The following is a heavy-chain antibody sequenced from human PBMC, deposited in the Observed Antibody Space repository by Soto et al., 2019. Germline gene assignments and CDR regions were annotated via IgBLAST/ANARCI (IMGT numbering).Heavy chain of an antibody. CDR3: AKRSPYSSGWYSPIFDY. Sequence: GGSLRLSCAASGFSFSDYAMSWVRQAPGKGLEWVSVISEGGGSTHYADSVRGRFTVSRDNSKNSLSLRMNSLRDEDTAVYFCAKRSPYSSGWYSPIFDYWGQGALVTVSS. CDR2: ISEGGGST. D-gene: IGHD6-13*01. J-gene: IGHJ4*02. CDR1: GFSFSDYA. V-gene: IGHV3-23*01.